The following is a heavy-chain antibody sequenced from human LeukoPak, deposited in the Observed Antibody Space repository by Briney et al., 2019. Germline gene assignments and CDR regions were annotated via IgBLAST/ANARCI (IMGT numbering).Heavy chain of an antibody. CDR1: GGTFSSYA. CDR2: IIPIFGTA. Sequence: SVKVSCKASGGTFSSYAISWVRQAPGQGLEWMGGIIPIFGTANYAQKFQGRVTITADKSTSTAYMELSSLRSEDTAVYYCASIYSSGWYGEYYFDYGGQGPLVTVSS. V-gene: IGHV1-69*06. D-gene: IGHD6-19*01. CDR3: ASIYSSGWYGEYYFDY. J-gene: IGHJ4*02.